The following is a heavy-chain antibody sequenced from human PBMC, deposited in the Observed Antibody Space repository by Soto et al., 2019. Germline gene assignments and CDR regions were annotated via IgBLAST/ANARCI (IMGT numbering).Heavy chain of an antibody. D-gene: IGHD3-16*02. CDR2: ISYDGINE. CDR1: GFTFTSYA. V-gene: IGHV3-30*15. CDR3: ARDRLRLGELSLIGYFDY. Sequence: QVQLVESGGSVVQPGRSLRLSCEASGFTFTSYAMHWVRQAPGKGLEWVAVISYDGINEYYADSVKGRFTISRDNSKNTLFLQMSSLRVEDTAVYYCARDRLRLGELSLIGYFDYWGQGTLVTVYS. J-gene: IGHJ4*02.